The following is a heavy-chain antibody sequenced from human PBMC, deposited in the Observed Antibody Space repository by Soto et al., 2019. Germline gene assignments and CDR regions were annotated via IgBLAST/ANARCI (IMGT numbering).Heavy chain of an antibody. J-gene: IGHJ3*02. CDR1: GFTFGTYG. D-gene: IGHD3-16*01. V-gene: IGHV3-23*01. CDR2: ISGSGEST. CDR3: AKDWVLFDI. Sequence: PWGSLRLSCAASGFTFGTYGMSWVRQAPGKGLEWVSVISGSGESTYYADSVKGRFTISRDNSKNTLYLQMNSLRAEDTAVYYCAKDWVLFDIWGQGTMVTVSS.